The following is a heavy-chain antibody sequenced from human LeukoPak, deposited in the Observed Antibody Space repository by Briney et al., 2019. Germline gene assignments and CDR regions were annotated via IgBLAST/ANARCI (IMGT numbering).Heavy chain of an antibody. Sequence: PVGSLRLSCAASGFIFSHYGMNWVRQAPGKGLEWVSGITSRSTTYYADSVKGRFTISRDNSKNMVWLQINSPTAEDTATYYCAKDGNWARFEDWGQGTLVTVSS. J-gene: IGHJ4*02. D-gene: IGHD7-27*01. CDR2: ITSRSTT. CDR3: AKDGNWARFED. V-gene: IGHV3-23*01. CDR1: GFIFSHYG.